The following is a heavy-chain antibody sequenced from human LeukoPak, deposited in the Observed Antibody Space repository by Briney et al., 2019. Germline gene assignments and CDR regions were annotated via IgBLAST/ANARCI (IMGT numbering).Heavy chain of an antibody. V-gene: IGHV3-21*01. CDR1: GFTFSSYS. Sequence: GGSLRLSCAASGFTFSSYSMNWVRQAPGKGLEWVSSISSSSSYIYYADSVKGRFTISRDNAKNSLYLQMNSLRAEDTAVYYCARDNFGPDYFDYWGQGTLVTVSS. D-gene: IGHD3-10*01. CDR3: ARDNFGPDYFDY. CDR2: ISSSSSYI. J-gene: IGHJ4*02.